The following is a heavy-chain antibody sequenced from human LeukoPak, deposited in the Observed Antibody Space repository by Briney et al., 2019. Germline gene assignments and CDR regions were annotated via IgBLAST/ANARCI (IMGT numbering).Heavy chain of an antibody. Sequence: ASVKVSCKASGYTFTSYGISWVRQAPGQGLEWMGWISAYNSNTNYAQKLQGRVTMTTDTSTSTAYMELRSLRSDDTAVYYCARPRSIAAAGTSAFDIWGQGTMVTVSS. V-gene: IGHV1-18*01. J-gene: IGHJ3*02. CDR2: ISAYNSNT. CDR3: ARPRSIAAAGTSAFDI. CDR1: GYTFTSYG. D-gene: IGHD6-13*01.